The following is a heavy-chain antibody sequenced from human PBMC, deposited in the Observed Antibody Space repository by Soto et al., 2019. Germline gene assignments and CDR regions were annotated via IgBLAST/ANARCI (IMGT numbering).Heavy chain of an antibody. J-gene: IGHJ5*02. CDR1: GYTFTNYG. D-gene: IGHD4-17*01. V-gene: IGHV1-18*04. Sequence: ASVKVACKTSGYTFTNYGINWVLQAPGQGLEWMGWISTYNGNTNYAQNLQDRVTMTTDTSTSTAYMELSSMRSEDTAVYYCARVPKPTHGDSNKNHRFDPCGQGTMVIVSS. CDR3: ARVPKPTHGDSNKNHRFDP. CDR2: ISTYNGNT.